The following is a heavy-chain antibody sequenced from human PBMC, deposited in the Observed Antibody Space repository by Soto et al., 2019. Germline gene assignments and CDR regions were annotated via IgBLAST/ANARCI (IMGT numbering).Heavy chain of an antibody. CDR2: IYSGGST. CDR1: GFTGSSNY. CDR3: ARDPYYYDSSGYYSPGSGYYGMDV. J-gene: IGHJ6*02. V-gene: IGHV3-53*01. D-gene: IGHD3-22*01. Sequence: GGSRRLSCAAAGFTGSSNYMSWVRQAPGKGLEWVSVIYSGGSTYYADSVKGRFTISRDNSKNTLYLQMNSLRAEDTAVYYCARDPYYYDSSGYYSPGSGYYGMDVWGQGTTVTVSS.